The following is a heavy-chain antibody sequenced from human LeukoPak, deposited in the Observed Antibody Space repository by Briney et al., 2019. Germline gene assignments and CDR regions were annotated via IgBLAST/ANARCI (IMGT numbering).Heavy chain of an antibody. D-gene: IGHD2-21*02. V-gene: IGHV3-23*01. CDR3: ARGCGGNCYSPDY. CDR2: ISGSGGST. J-gene: IGHJ4*02. CDR1: GFTFSNYA. Sequence: GGSLRLSCAASGFTFSNYAMSWVRQAPGKGLEWVSGISGSGGSTFYADSVKGRFTISRDNSKNTLYLHMNNLRAEDTAVYYCARGCGGNCYSPDYWGQGTQVTVSS.